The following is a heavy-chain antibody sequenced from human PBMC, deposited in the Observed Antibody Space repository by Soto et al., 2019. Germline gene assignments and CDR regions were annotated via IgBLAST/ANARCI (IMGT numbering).Heavy chain of an antibody. CDR1: GFTFSVYG. J-gene: IGHJ6*02. Sequence: ESGGGVVQPGRSLRVSCAASGFTFSVYGMHWVRQAPGKGLEWVAIMSYDGTTEYYADSVKGRFTISRDNSRYTLYLQMNSLRAEDTAVYYCARSGDTNPYYYHALDVWGQGTTVTVSS. V-gene: IGHV3-33*03. CDR2: MSYDGTTE. CDR3: ARSGDTNPYYYHALDV. D-gene: IGHD3-10*01.